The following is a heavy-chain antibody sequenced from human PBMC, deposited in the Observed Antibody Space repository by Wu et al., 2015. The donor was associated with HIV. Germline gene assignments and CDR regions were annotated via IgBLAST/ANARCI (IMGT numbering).Heavy chain of an antibody. J-gene: IGHJ4*02. CDR3: ATEYIASSYXY. V-gene: IGHV1-18*01. CDR1: GYTFTNYG. Sequence: QVQLVQSGAEVKKPGASVRVSCQASGYTFTNYGITWVRQAPGQGLEWMGWISAKDGRTTSAQKVRGRFTMTTDSSTSTAYMELRSLTSDDTAMYYCATEYIASSYXYWGQGTLVTVSS. D-gene: IGHD6-6*01. CDR2: ISAKDGRT.